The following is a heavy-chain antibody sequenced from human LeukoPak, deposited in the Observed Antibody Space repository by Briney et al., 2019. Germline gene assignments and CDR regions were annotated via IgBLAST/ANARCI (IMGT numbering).Heavy chain of an antibody. Sequence: ASVKVSCKASGYTFTGYYMHWVRQAPGQGLEWMGWINPNSGGPIYAQKFQGRVTMTWDTSISTTYMELRGLRSEDTAVYYCARDSGGGYDLVYWGQGTLVTVSS. D-gene: IGHD5-12*01. CDR2: INPNSGGP. V-gene: IGHV1-2*02. CDR3: ARDSGGGYDLVY. CDR1: GYTFTGYY. J-gene: IGHJ4*02.